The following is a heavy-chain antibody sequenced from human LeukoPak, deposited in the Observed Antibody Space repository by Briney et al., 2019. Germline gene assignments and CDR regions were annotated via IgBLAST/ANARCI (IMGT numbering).Heavy chain of an antibody. J-gene: IGHJ4*02. Sequence: PSETLSLTCAVYGGSFSGYYWSWIRQPPGKGLEWIGEINHSGSTNYNPSLKSRVTVSVDTSKNQFSLKLSSVTAADTAVYYCARWGLCSGTTCYAPFDYWGQGILVTVSS. CDR3: ARWGLCSGTTCYAPFDY. CDR1: GGSFSGYY. V-gene: IGHV4-34*01. CDR2: INHSGST. D-gene: IGHD2-2*01.